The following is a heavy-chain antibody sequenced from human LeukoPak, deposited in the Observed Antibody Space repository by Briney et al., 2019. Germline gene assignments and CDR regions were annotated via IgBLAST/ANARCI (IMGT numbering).Heavy chain of an antibody. D-gene: IGHD6-19*01. CDR2: IVVGSGNT. CDR1: GFTFTISA. V-gene: IGHV1-58*02. J-gene: IGHJ3*02. CDR3: AACTVIGSGWYRVHAFDI. Sequence: GTSLKVSCTASGFTFTISAMQWVRQARGQRLEWIGWIVVGSGNTNYAQKFQERVTITRDMSTSTAYMELSSLRSEDTAVYYCAACTVIGSGWYRVHAFDIWGQGTMVTVSS.